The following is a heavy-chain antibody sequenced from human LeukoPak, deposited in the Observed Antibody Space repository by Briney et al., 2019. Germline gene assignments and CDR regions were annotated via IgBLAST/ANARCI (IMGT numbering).Heavy chain of an antibody. Sequence: GGPLRLSCVASGFTFSCYGMHWAREAPGKGPLCIPFIRYDGSNKYYAASVKGRFTISRDNSKNTLYLQMNSLRAEDTPVYYCAKGSLLDYWGQGTLVTVSS. CDR1: GFTFSCYG. CDR2: IRYDGSNK. J-gene: IGHJ4*02. D-gene: IGHD2-15*01. V-gene: IGHV3-30*02. CDR3: AKGSLLDY.